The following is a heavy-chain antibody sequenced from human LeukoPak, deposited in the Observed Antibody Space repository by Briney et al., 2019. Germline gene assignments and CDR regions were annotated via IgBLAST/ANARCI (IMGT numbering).Heavy chain of an antibody. CDR1: GFTFSDYY. V-gene: IGHV3-11*01. Sequence: PGGSLRLSCAASGFTFSDYYMSWIRQAPGKGLEWVSYISSSGSTIYYADPVKGRFTISRDNAKNSLYLQMNSLRAEDTAVYYCARVKLDDFWSGYRNWFDPWGQGTLVTVSS. CDR3: ARVKLDDFWSGYRNWFDP. D-gene: IGHD3-3*01. J-gene: IGHJ5*02. CDR2: ISSSGSTI.